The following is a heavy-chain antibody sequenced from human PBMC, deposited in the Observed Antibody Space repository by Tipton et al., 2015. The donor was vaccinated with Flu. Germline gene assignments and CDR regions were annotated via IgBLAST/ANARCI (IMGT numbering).Heavy chain of an antibody. CDR1: GGSFSGYY. CDR2: INHSGST. J-gene: IGHJ6*02. Sequence: TLSLTCAVYGGSFSGYYWSWIRQPPGKGLEWIGEINHSGSTNYNPSLKSRVTISVDTSKNQFSLKLSSVTAADTAVYYCARERVYDYVWETYWGQGTTVTVSS. CDR3: ARERVYDYVWETY. D-gene: IGHD3-16*01. V-gene: IGHV4-34*01.